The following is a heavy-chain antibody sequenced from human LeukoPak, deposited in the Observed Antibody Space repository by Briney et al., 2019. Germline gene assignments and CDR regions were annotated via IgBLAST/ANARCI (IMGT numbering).Heavy chain of an antibody. J-gene: IGHJ4*02. CDR2: IYYSGST. CDR1: GGSISSSSYY. CDR3: ARGLWAPVD. D-gene: IGHD3-16*01. V-gene: IGHV4-39*07. Sequence: PSETLSLTCTVSGGSISSSSYYWGWIRQPPGKGLEWIGSIYYSGSTYYNPSLKSRVTISVDTSKNQFSLKLSSVTAADTAVYYCARGLWAPVDWGQGTLVTVSS.